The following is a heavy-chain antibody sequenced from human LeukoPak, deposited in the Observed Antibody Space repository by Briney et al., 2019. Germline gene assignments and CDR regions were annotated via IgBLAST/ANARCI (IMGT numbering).Heavy chain of an antibody. D-gene: IGHD1-26*01. V-gene: IGHV3-48*03. J-gene: IGHJ3*02. CDR2: ISSSGSTI. CDR1: GFTFSSYE. Sequence: GGSLRLSCAASGFTFSSYEMNWVRQAPGKGLEWVSYISSSGSTIYYADSVKGRFTISRDNAKNSLYLQMNSLRAEDTAVYYCAKDVWDFTTEGAFDIWGQGTMVTVSS. CDR3: AKDVWDFTTEGAFDI.